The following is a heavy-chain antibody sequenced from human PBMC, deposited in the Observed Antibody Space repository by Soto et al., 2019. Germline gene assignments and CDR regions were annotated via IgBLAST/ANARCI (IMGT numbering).Heavy chain of an antibody. CDR1: GFTFSSYG. CDR3: AKDRYSGYVGDSHPLGY. D-gene: IGHD5-12*01. J-gene: IGHJ4*02. V-gene: IGHV3-30*18. Sequence: QVQLVESGGGVVQPGRSLRLSCAASGFTFSSYGMHWVRQAPGKGLEWVAVISYDGSNKYYADSVKGRFTISRDNSKNTRYLQRNSLRAEDTAVYYCAKDRYSGYVGDSHPLGYRGQGTLVTVSS. CDR2: ISYDGSNK.